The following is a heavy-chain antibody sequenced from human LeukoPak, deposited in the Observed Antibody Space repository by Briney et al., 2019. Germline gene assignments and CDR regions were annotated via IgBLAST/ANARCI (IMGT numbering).Heavy chain of an antibody. CDR2: INPNSGGT. CDR1: GYTFTGYY. J-gene: IGHJ6*03. V-gene: IGHV1-2*04. CDR3: ARQLLSWRGDYYYQYYMDV. D-gene: IGHD2-2*01. Sequence: ASVKVSCKASGYTFTGYYMHWVRQAPGQGLEWMGWINPNSGGTNYAQKFQGWVTMTRDTSISTAYMELSRLRSDDTAVYYCARQLLSWRGDYYYQYYMDVWGKGTTVTVSS.